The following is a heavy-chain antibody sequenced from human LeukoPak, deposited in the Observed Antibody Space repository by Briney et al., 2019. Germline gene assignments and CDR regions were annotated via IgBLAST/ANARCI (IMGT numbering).Heavy chain of an antibody. CDR2: MNPNSGNT. J-gene: IGHJ6*03. CDR3: ARELGAAGAGYYYYYMDV. V-gene: IGHV1-8*01. D-gene: IGHD6-13*01. CDR1: GYTFTSYD. Sequence: ASVKVSCKASGYTFTSYDINWVRQATGQGLEWMGWMNPNSGNTGYAQKFQGRVTMTRNTSISTAYMELSSLRSEDTAASYCARELGAAGAGYYYYYMDVWGKGTTVTVSS.